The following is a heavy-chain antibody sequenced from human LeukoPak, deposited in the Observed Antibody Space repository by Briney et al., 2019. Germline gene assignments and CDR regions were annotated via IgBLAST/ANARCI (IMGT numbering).Heavy chain of an antibody. J-gene: IGHJ5*02. CDR1: GGTFSSYA. CDR2: IIPIFGTA. Sequence: SVKVSCKASGGTFSSYAISWVRQAPGQGLEWMGGIIPIFGTANYAQKFQGRVTITADESTSTAYMELSSLRSEDTAVYYCARDSWDSSGCYLNWFDPWGQGTLVTVSS. V-gene: IGHV1-69*13. D-gene: IGHD3-22*01. CDR3: ARDSWDSSGCYLNWFDP.